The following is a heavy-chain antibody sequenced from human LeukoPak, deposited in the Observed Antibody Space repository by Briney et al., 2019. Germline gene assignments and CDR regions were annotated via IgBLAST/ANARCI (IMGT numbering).Heavy chain of an antibody. Sequence: PGRSLRLSCAASGFTFSSYGMHWVRQAPGKGLEWVAVIWYDGSNKYYADSVKGRFTISRDNSKNTLYLQTNSLRAEDTAVYYCARGPYGMDVWGQGTTVTVSS. CDR1: GFTFSSYG. J-gene: IGHJ6*02. CDR2: IWYDGSNK. V-gene: IGHV3-33*01. CDR3: ARGPYGMDV.